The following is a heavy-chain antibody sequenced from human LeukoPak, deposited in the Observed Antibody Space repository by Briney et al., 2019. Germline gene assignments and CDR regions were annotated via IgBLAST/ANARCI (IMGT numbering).Heavy chain of an antibody. V-gene: IGHV1-24*01. CDR1: GYALTELS. D-gene: IGHD2-2*01. CDR3: ATRLGYCSSTSCYSANYFDY. Sequence: ASVKVSCKVSGYALTELSMHWVRQAPGKGLEWMGGFDPEDGETIYAQKFQGRVTMTEDTSTDTAYMELSSLRSEDTAVYYCATRLGYCSSTSCYSANYFDYWGQGTLVTVSS. CDR2: FDPEDGET. J-gene: IGHJ4*02.